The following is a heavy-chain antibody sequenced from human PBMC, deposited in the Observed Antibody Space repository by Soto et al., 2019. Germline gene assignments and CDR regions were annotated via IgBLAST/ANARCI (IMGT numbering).Heavy chain of an antibody. CDR2: TYYRSTWSN. Sequence: KQSPTLSLTCAISGDSVSSNRVTWNWIRQSPSRGLEWLGRTYYRSTWSNDYAVSVKSRITINPDTSKNQFSLQLNSVSPEDTAVYYCARTRDSLFDYWGQGSLVTVSS. V-gene: IGHV6-1*01. J-gene: IGHJ4*02. CDR3: ARTRDSLFDY. CDR1: GDSVSSNRVT. D-gene: IGHD2-21*02.